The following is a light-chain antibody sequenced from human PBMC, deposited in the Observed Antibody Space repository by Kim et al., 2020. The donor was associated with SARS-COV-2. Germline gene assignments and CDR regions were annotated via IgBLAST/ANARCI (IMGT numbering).Light chain of an antibody. CDR2: SAS. Sequence: DIRLTQSPSSLSASLGDRVTIACQASQDINTDLSWYQQQPGKAPRLLIYSASTLKTGVPSRFRGSGSGTDFTLIISSLQPEDIATYFCHHDLDVPYTFGQGTKLEI. CDR3: HHDLDVPYT. V-gene: IGKV1-33*01. J-gene: IGKJ2*01. CDR1: QDINTD.